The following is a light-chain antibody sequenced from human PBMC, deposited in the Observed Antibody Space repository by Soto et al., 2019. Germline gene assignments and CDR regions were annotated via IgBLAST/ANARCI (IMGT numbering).Light chain of an antibody. V-gene: IGLV2-14*03. CDR2: DVS. J-gene: IGLJ1*01. Sequence: QSVLAQPASVSGSRGQSITISCTGTSSDIGRYDYVSWFQQHPGKVPKLIIYDVSNWPSGVSDRFSGSKSGNTASLTISGLHPEDVADYYCSSFTTSSTFVFGTGTKLTVL. CDR3: SSFTTSSTFV. CDR1: SSDIGRYDY.